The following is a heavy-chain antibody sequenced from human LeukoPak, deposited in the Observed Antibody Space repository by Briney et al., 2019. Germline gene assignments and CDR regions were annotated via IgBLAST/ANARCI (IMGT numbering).Heavy chain of an antibody. V-gene: IGHV1-8*01. J-gene: IGHJ4*02. CDR1: GYTFTSYD. Sequence: GASVKVSCKASGYTFTSYDINWVRQATGQGLEWMGWMNPNSGKTGYVQKFQGRVTMTRDTSISTAYMELSSLTSEATAIYYCARDRVGVGSSGWENWGQGTLVTVSS. CDR3: ARDRVGVGSSGWEN. D-gene: IGHD6-19*01. CDR2: MNPNSGKT.